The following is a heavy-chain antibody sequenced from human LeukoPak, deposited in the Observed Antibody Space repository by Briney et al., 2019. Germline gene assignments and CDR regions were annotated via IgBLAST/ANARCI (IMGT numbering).Heavy chain of an antibody. V-gene: IGHV1-2*06. CDR3: ARYYASGSYHDY. CDR2: INPNSGGT. CDR1: GGTFSSYA. D-gene: IGHD3-10*01. Sequence: ASVKVSCKASGGTFSSYAISWVRQAPGQGLEWMGRINPNSGGTNYAQKFQGRVTMTRDTSISTAYMELNSLTSDDTAVYFCARYYASGSYHDYWGQGTLVTVSS. J-gene: IGHJ4*02.